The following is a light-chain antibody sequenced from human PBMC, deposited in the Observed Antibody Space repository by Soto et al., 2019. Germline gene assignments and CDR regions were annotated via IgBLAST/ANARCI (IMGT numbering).Light chain of an antibody. Sequence: QSVLTQPASVSGSPGQSSTISCTGASSDVGAYYYVSWYQHYPGKAPKLMIYEVTNRPSGVSNRFSGSKSGNTASLTISGLQAKDEADYYCSSYTTSSTLWVFGTGTKVTVL. CDR1: SSDVGAYYY. J-gene: IGLJ1*01. CDR2: EVT. CDR3: SSYTTSSTLWV. V-gene: IGLV2-14*01.